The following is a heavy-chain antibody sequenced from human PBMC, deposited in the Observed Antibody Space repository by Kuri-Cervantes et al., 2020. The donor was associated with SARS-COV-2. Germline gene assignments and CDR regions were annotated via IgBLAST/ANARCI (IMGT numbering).Heavy chain of an antibody. D-gene: IGHD3-22*01. V-gene: IGHV4-4*07. CDR1: GGSFSGYY. J-gene: IGHJ3*02. CDR3: ARDPSYYYDSSGFWFAFDI. CDR2: IYSSGAT. Sequence: SETLSLTCAVYGGSFSGYYWGWIRQSAGKGLEWIGRIYSSGATNYNPSLESRVTMSIDMSKNQFSLRLTSVTAADTAMYYCARDPSYYYDSSGFWFAFDIWGQGKMVTVSS.